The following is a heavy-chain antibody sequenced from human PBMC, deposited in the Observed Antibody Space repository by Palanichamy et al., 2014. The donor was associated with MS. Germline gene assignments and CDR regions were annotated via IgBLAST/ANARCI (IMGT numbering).Heavy chain of an antibody. CDR3: ARRSGYCSGGRCYSEYYFDY. CDR1: GFTFSDYY. Sequence: QVQLVGSGGGLVKPGGSLRLSCAASGFTFSDYYMSWFRQAPGKGLEWVSYISSSSSYTDYADSVKGRFTVSRDNAKNSLYLQMNSLRAEDTAMYYCARRSGYCSGGRCYSEYYFDYWGQGTLVTVSS. J-gene: IGHJ4*02. D-gene: IGHD2-15*01. CDR2: ISSSSSYT. V-gene: IGHV3-11*06.